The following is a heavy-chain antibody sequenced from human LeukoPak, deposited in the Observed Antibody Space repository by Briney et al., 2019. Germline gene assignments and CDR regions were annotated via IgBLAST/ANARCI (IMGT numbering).Heavy chain of an antibody. CDR1: GYTFTNYT. Sequence: GASVKVSCKASGYTFTNYTLNWVRQAPGQGLEWMGGIIPIFGTANYAQKFQGRVTITADESTSTAYMELSSLRSEDTAVYYCARVAGNSNYVWGKFHWFDPWGQGTLVTVSS. D-gene: IGHD3-16*01. CDR3: ARVAGNSNYVWGKFHWFDP. J-gene: IGHJ5*02. CDR2: IIPIFGTA. V-gene: IGHV1-69*13.